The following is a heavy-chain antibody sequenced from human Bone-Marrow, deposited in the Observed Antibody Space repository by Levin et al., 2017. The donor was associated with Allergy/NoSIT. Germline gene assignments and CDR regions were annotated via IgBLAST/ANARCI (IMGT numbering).Heavy chain of an antibody. Sequence: SETLSLTCTVSGASISSYYWSWIRQPPGKGLEWIGYIYYNGNTNYNPSLKSRVTISLDTSKSQFSLNLSSVTAADTAVYYCARDNWTGYNYFGMDVWGQGTTVTVSS. V-gene: IGHV4-59*01. CDR1: GASISSYY. D-gene: IGHD1-20*01. J-gene: IGHJ6*02. CDR3: ARDNWTGYNYFGMDV. CDR2: IYYNGNT.